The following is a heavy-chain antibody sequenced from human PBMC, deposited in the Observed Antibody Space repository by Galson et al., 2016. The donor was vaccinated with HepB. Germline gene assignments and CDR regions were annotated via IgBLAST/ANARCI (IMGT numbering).Heavy chain of an antibody. V-gene: IGHV4-59*08. CDR2: IFYSGST. D-gene: IGHD3-10*01. CDR3: ARLSLYYFGSGSHKGDV. Sequence: SETLSLTCIVSNGSISSYHWSWIRQPPGKGLEWIGYIFYSGSTNYNPSLKSRVTISQDTSKNQFPLNLSSVTAADAAVYYCARLSLYYFGSGSHKGDVWGQGTTVTVSS. CDR1: NGSISSYH. J-gene: IGHJ6*02.